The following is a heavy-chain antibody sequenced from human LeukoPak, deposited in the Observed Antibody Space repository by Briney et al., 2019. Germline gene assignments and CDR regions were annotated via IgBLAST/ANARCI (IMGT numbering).Heavy chain of an antibody. V-gene: IGHV3-21*01. CDR3: ARTYYYDSSGYYY. CDR1: GFTFSSYS. J-gene: IGHJ4*02. Sequence: PGGSLRLSCAASGFTFSSYSMNWVRQAPGKGLEWVSYISSSSSYIYYADSVKGGFTISRENANNALYLQMNSLRAEDTAVYYGARTYYYDSSGYYYGSQGTLVTVSS. CDR2: ISSSSSYI. D-gene: IGHD3-22*01.